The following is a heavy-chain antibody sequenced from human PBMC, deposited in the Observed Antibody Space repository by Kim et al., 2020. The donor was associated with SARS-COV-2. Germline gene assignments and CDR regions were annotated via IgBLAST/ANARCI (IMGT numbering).Heavy chain of an antibody. D-gene: IGHD5-12*01. J-gene: IGHJ4*02. Sequence: VKVRLPISRDNPKNTLYLQMNSLRAEDTAVYYCARDGGYSGYDDYYFDYWGQGTLVTVSS. CDR3: ARDGGYSGYDDYYFDY. V-gene: IGHV3-66*01.